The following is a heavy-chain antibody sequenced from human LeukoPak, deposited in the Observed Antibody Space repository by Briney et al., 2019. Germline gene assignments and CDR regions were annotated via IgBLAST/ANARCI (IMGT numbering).Heavy chain of an antibody. CDR3: ARSVEGAFDR. CDR2: ITGSSHRI. Sequence: GGSLRLSCAASGFTFSPYSMNWIRQAPGKGLEWVSYITGSSHRIHYADSAKGRFTISRDNAKNSVHLQMDSLRDEDTAVYYCARSVEGAFDRWGQGTLVTVSS. CDR1: GFTFSPYS. J-gene: IGHJ4*02. V-gene: IGHV3-48*02.